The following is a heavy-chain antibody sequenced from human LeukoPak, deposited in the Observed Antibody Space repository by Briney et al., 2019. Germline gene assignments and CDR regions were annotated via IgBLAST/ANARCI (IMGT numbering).Heavy chain of an antibody. CDR1: SFTFSSYG. CDR2: ISGSGGST. Sequence: GGSLRLSCGASSFTFSSYGMSWVRQAPGKGLEWVSAISGSGGSTYYADSVKGRFTISRDNSKNTLYLQMNSLRAEDTAVYYCAKDFNPRYSSGWFFDYWGQGTLVTVSS. V-gene: IGHV3-23*01. D-gene: IGHD6-19*01. CDR3: AKDFNPRYSSGWFFDY. J-gene: IGHJ4*02.